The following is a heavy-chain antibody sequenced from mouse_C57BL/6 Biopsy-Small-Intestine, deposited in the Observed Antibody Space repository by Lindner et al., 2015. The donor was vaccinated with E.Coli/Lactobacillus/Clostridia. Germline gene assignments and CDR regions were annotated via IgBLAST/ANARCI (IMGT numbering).Heavy chain of an antibody. Sequence: SVKVSCKAANFTLKSYGITWVRQAAGQGLEWLGWISAYNGQRNLAQKFQNRITITVDAPTTPSFMELGGLQSDDTAVYYCARAYGGSSDGRRGIGAFDIWGQGTVVTVSA. J-gene: IGHJ3*01. D-gene: IGHD1-1*01. CDR1: NFTLKSYG. CDR3: ARAYGGSSDGRRGIGAFDI. V-gene: IGHV1S126*01. CDR2: ISAYNGQR.